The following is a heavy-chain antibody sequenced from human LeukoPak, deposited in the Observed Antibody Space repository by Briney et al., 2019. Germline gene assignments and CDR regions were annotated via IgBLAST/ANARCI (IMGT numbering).Heavy chain of an antibody. V-gene: IGHV3-48*01. D-gene: IGHD3-3*01. CDR3: ARDGGVLRFLEWLPSYFDY. J-gene: IGHJ4*02. CDR2: ISSSSSTI. Sequence: GGSLRLSCAASGFTFSSYSMNWVRQAPGKGLEWVSYISSSSSTIYYADSVKGRFTISRDNAKNSLYLQMNSLRAEDTAAYYCARDGGVLRFLEWLPSYFDYWGQGTLVTVSS. CDR1: GFTFSSYS.